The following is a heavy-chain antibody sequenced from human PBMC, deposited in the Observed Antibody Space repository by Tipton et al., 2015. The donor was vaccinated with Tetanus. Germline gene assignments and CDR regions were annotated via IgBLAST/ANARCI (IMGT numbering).Heavy chain of an antibody. D-gene: IGHD1-26*01. Sequence: SLRLSCAASGFTFSSYWMSWVRQAPGKGLEWVANIKQDGSEKYYVDSVKGRFTISRDNAKNSLYLQMNSLRAEDTAVYYCGRSSGSYYRDAFDIWGQGTMVTVSS. J-gene: IGHJ3*02. CDR1: GFTFSSYW. CDR3: GRSSGSYYRDAFDI. CDR2: IKQDGSEK. V-gene: IGHV3-7*05.